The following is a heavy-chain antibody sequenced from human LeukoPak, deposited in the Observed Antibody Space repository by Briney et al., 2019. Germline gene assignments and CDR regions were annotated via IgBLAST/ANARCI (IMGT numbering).Heavy chain of an antibody. CDR3: VGELLTAAGTIGAFDI. J-gene: IGHJ3*02. V-gene: IGHV3-33*01. CDR1: GFTFSTYG. Sequence: QAGGSLRLSCAASGFTFSTYGMHWVRQAPGKGLEWVAVIWPNGSNKYHADSVKGRFTISRDNSKSTLFLQVSSLAAEDTAVYYCVGELLTAAGTIGAFDIWGRGTMVTVSS. D-gene: IGHD6-13*01. CDR2: IWPNGSNK.